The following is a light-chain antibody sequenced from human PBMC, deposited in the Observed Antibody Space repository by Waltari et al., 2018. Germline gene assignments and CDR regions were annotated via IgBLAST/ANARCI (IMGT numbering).Light chain of an antibody. CDR2: AAS. V-gene: IGKV1-6*02. CDR1: QDIDRY. Sequence: QVTQSPSSLSASVGDSVTITCRTSQDIDRYLIWYQQKPGNAPKLLIYAASYLQSGVPSRFSGSGSGTDFTLRISRVEAEDVGVYYCMQALQTPWTFGQGTKVEIK. CDR3: MQALQTPWT. J-gene: IGKJ1*01.